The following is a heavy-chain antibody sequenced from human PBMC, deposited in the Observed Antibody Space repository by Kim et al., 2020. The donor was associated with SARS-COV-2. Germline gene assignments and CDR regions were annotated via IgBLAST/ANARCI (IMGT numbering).Heavy chain of an antibody. Sequence: GGSLRLSCAASGFTFSSYAMHWVRQAPGKGLEWVAVISYDGSNKYYADSVKGRFTISRDNSKNTLYLQMNSLRAEDTAVHYCATSGSGSYFNWFDPWG. CDR2: ISYDGSNK. V-gene: IGHV3-30-3*01. CDR3: ATSGSGSYFNWFDP. CDR1: GFTFSSYA. J-gene: IGHJ5*02. D-gene: IGHD3-10*01.